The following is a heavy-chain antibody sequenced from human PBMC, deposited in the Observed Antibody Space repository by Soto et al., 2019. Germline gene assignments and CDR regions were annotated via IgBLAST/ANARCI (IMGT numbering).Heavy chain of an antibody. CDR2: IKQDGSEK. V-gene: IGHV3-7*03. CDR3: ASGYSSGWSDFDAFDI. CDR1: GFTFSSYW. J-gene: IGHJ3*02. Sequence: GESLKISCAASGFTFSSYWMSWVRQAPGKGLEWVANIKQDGSEKYYVDSVKGRFTISRDNAKNSLYLQMNSLRAEDTAVYYCASGYSSGWSDFDAFDIWGQGTMVTVSS. D-gene: IGHD6-19*01.